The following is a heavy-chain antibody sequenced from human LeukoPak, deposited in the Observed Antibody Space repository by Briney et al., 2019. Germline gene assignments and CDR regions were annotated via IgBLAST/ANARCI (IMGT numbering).Heavy chain of an antibody. Sequence: SETLSLTCAVYGGSFSPYYWSWIRQSPSKGLEWRGEINHSGSTNYNPSPKSRVTISVDTSKNQFSLKLSSVTAADTAVYYCARRGGSTMVRGVISVPYYYYYYMDVWGKGTTVTISS. CDR3: ARRGGSTMVRGVISVPYYYYYYMDV. J-gene: IGHJ6*03. CDR2: INHSGST. V-gene: IGHV4-34*01. CDR1: GGSFSPYY. D-gene: IGHD3-10*01.